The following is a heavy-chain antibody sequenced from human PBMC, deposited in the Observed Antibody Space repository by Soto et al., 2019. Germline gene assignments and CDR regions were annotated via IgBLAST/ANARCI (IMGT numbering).Heavy chain of an antibody. CDR3: ARYTDGSGSYYNGVGWFDP. Sequence: PSETLSLTCTVSGGSTSSGGYYWSWIRQHPGKGLEWIGYIYYSGSTYYNPSLKSRVTISVDTSKNQFSLKLSSVTAADTAVYYCARYTDGSGSYYNGVGWFDPWGQGTLVTVSS. CDR2: IYYSGST. J-gene: IGHJ5*02. D-gene: IGHD3-10*01. CDR1: GGSTSSGGYY. V-gene: IGHV4-31*03.